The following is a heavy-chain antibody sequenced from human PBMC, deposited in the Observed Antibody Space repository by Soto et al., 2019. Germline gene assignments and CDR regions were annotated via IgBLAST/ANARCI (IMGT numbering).Heavy chain of an antibody. V-gene: IGHV1-18*04. J-gene: IGHJ5*02. CDR2: ISAYNGNT. D-gene: IGHD3-3*01. CDR1: GCSFTDYH. Sequence: ASVKVACKASGCSFTDYHIHWVRQAPGQGLEWMGWISAYNGNTNYAQKLQGRVTMTTDTSTSTAYMELRSLRSDDTAVYYCARDSPRITIFLWFDPWGQGTLVTVSS. CDR3: ARDSPRITIFLWFDP.